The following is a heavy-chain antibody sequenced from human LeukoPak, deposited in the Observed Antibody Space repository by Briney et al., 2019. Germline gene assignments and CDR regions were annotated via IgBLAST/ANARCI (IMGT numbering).Heavy chain of an antibody. CDR2: IYPGDSDT. CDR3: ARKTVVVVDATEYNEGFDS. J-gene: IGHJ4*02. Sequence: GESLKISCKGSGYSFTSYCIGWVRQMPGKGLEWMGIIYPGDSDTRYSPSFQGQVTISADKSISTAYLQWSSLKASNTAMYYCARKTVVVVDATEYNEGFDSSGEGTLVTVSS. V-gene: IGHV5-51*01. CDR1: GYSFTSYC. D-gene: IGHD2-15*01.